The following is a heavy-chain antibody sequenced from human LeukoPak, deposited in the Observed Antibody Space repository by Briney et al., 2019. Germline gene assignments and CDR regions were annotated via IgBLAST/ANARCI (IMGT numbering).Heavy chain of an antibody. D-gene: IGHD1-26*01. Sequence: PSETLSLTCTVSGGSISSYYWSWIRQPAGKGLEWIGRFYSGSTNYNPSLKSRVTMSVDTSKNQFSLKLSSVTAADTAVYYCATASRIMGAPGAFDYWGQGTLVTVSS. CDR2: FYSGST. J-gene: IGHJ4*02. CDR3: ATASRIMGAPGAFDY. V-gene: IGHV4-4*07. CDR1: GGSISSYY.